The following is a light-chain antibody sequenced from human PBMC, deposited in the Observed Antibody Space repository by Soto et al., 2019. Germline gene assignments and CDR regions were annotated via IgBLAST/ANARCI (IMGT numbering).Light chain of an antibody. CDR1: QSVNNN. CDR2: GAS. V-gene: IGKV3-15*01. Sequence: ETVMTQSPATLSVSPGERATLSCGANQSVNNNLAWYQQKPGQAPRLLIYGASTRATGIPARFSGSGSGTEFTLTISSLQSEDFAIYYCQQYNNWPPVTFGGGTKVEIK. J-gene: IGKJ4*01. CDR3: QQYNNWPPVT.